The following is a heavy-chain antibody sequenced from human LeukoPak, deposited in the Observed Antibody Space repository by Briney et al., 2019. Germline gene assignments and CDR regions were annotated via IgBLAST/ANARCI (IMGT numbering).Heavy chain of an antibody. CDR3: VRVGSVAGSDYLDY. D-gene: IGHD6-19*01. V-gene: IGHV3-72*01. Sequence: GGSLTLSCAVSGFTFSDHFLDWVRQAPGKGLEWVGRSRNKAKRYTTEYAASVKRRFTISRDDSKNSLYLQMNSLKTEDTAVYYCVRVGSVAGSDYLDYWGQGTLVTVSS. CDR2: SRNKAKRYTT. J-gene: IGHJ4*02. CDR1: GFTFSDHF.